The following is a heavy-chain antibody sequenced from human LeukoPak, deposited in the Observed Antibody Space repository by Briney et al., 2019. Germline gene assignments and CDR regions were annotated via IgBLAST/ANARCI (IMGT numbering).Heavy chain of an antibody. CDR3: TKTNWRLFDY. CDR1: GITFSDTW. J-gene: IGHJ4*02. D-gene: IGHD7-27*01. V-gene: IGHV3-15*01. CDR2: IKSKTDGGTT. Sequence: PGGSLRLSCAASGITFSDTWMSWVRRAPGKGLERVGRIKSKTDGGTTDHAAPVTGRFTISRDDSKNTLYLQMNSLKTEDTAIYYCTKTNWRLFDYWGQGTLVTVSS.